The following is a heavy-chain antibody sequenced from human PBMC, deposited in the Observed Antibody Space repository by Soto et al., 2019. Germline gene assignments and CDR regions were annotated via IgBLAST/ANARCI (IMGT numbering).Heavy chain of an antibody. CDR3: AREVIAATGTIRWFDP. CDR1: GSTFSRHW. V-gene: IGHV3-74*03. Sequence: PSETLRLSCAASGSTFSRHWMHWVRQTPGKGPVWVSRINDDGSSTKYADSVKGRFTIARDNAKNTVFLQMSSLRAEDTAVYYCAREVIAATGTIRWFDPWGQGTLVTVSS. CDR2: INDDGSST. D-gene: IGHD6-25*01. J-gene: IGHJ5*02.